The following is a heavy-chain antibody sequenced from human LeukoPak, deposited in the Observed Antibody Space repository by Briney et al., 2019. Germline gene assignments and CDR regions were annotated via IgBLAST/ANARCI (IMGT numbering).Heavy chain of an antibody. J-gene: IGHJ6*04. V-gene: IGHV3-30*04. Sequence: GGSLRLSCAASGFTFSSYAMHWVRQAPGKGLEWVAVISYDGSNKYYADSVKGRFTISRDNTKNSLYLQINSLRAEDTAAYYCARDNDGKDVWGKGTTVIVSS. CDR2: ISYDGSNK. CDR3: ARDNDGKDV. D-gene: IGHD2-8*01. CDR1: GFTFSSYA.